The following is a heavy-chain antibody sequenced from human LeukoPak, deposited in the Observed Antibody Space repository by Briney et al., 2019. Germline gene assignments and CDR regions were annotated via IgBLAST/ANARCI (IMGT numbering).Heavy chain of an antibody. CDR1: GFTFSSYW. V-gene: IGHV3-48*03. J-gene: IGHJ4*02. D-gene: IGHD6-19*01. CDR3: ARDPGYSSGWYRGGHYFDY. Sequence: PGGSLRLSCAASGFTFSSYWMTWVRQAPGKGLEWVSYISSSGSTIYYADSVKGRFTISRDNAKNSLYLQMNSLRAEDTAVYYCARDPGYSSGWYRGGHYFDYWGQGTLVTVSS. CDR2: ISSSGSTI.